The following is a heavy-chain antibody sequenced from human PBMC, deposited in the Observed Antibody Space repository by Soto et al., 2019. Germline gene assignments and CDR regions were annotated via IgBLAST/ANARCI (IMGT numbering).Heavy chain of an antibody. CDR2: IYYSGST. V-gene: IGHV4-59*08. J-gene: IGHJ4*02. CDR1: GGSISSYY. Sequence: SETLSLTCTVSGGSISSYYWSWIRQPPGKGLEWIGYIYYSGSTNYNPSLKSRVTISVDTSKNEFSLKLSSVTAADTAVYYCARRYGPGFDYWGQGTLVTVSS. D-gene: IGHD4-17*01. CDR3: ARRYGPGFDY.